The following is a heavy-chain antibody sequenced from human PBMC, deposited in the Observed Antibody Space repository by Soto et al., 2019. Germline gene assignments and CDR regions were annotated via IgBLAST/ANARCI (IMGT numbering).Heavy chain of an antibody. D-gene: IGHD2-21*02. CDR3: ARSCGGDCYPLYYYGMDV. CDR2: ISAYNGNT. Sequence: SVKVSFKASGYTFTSYGISWVRQAPGQGLEWMGWISAYNGNTNYAQKLQGRVTMTTDTSTSTAYMELRSLRSDDTAVYYCARSCGGDCYPLYYYGMDVWGQGTTVTVS. CDR1: GYTFTSYG. J-gene: IGHJ6*02. V-gene: IGHV1-18*01.